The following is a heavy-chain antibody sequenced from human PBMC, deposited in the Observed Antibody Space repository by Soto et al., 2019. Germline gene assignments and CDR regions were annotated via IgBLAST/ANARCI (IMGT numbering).Heavy chain of an antibody. V-gene: IGHV1-69*13. CDR2: IIPIFGTA. CDR1: GGTFSSYA. J-gene: IGHJ4*02. D-gene: IGHD4-17*01. CDR3: ARDGARYGGNYNDYYFDY. Sequence: SVKVSCKASGGTFSSYAISWVRQAHGQGLEWMGGIIPIFGTANYAQKFQGRVTITADESTSTAYMELSSLRSEDTAVYYCARDGARYGGNYNDYYFDYWGQGTLVTVSS.